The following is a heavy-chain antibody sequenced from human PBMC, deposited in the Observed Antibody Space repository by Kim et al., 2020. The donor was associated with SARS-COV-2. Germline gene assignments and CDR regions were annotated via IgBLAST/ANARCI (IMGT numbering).Heavy chain of an antibody. J-gene: IGHJ3*02. D-gene: IGHD3-10*01. CDR2: FDPEDGET. CDR1: GYTLTELS. V-gene: IGHV1-24*01. CDR3: ATAYYYGSGNPDAFDI. Sequence: ASVKVSCKVSGYTLTELSMHWVRQAPGKGLEWMGGFDPEDGETIYAQKFQGRVTMTEDTSTDTAYMELSSLRSEDTAVYYCATAYYYGSGNPDAFDIWGQGTMVTVSS.